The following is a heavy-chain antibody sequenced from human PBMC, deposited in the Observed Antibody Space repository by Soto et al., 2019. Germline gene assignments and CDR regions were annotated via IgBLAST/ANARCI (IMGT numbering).Heavy chain of an antibody. CDR1: GGTFSSYA. V-gene: IGHV1-69*01. J-gene: IGHJ6*02. Sequence: QVQLVQSGAEVKKPGSSVKVSCKASGGTFSSYAISWVRQAPGQGLEWMGGIIPIFGTANCAQKFQGRVTITAAEPTRTAYAELSSVTSEDTAVYYCARAPRPCCTGGSCYVRAAPENYGMAVWGQGTTVTVSS. CDR2: IIPIFGTA. CDR3: ARAPRPCCTGGSCYVRAAPENYGMAV. D-gene: IGHD2-15*01.